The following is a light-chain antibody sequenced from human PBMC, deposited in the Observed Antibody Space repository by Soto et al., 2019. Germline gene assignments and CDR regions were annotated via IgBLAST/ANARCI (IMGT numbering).Light chain of an antibody. CDR3: ETWDSNNWV. Sequence: QPVLTQSSSASASLGSSVKLTCTLSSVHRSYIIAWHQQQPGKAPRYLMKLEDSGNYNKGSGVPDRFSGSSSGADRYLTISNLQSEDEADYYCETWDSNNWVFGGGTQLTVL. CDR1: SVHRSYI. V-gene: IGLV4-60*03. CDR2: LEDSGNY. J-gene: IGLJ3*02.